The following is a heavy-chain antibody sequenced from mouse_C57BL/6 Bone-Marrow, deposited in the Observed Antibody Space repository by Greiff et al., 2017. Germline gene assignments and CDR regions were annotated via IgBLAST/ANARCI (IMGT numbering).Heavy chain of an antibody. J-gene: IGHJ1*03. CDR1: GYTFTSYD. CDR2: IYPRDGST. CDR3: ARLEFDGSSGDWYCDV. V-gene: IGHV1-85*01. D-gene: IGHD1-1*01. Sequence: VQLQQSGPELVKPGASVKLSCKASGYTFTSYDINWVKQRPGKGLEWIGWIYPRDGSTKYNEKFKGKATLTVDTSSSTAYMELRSLTSEDSAVYFCARLEFDGSSGDWYCDVWGTGTTVTVSS.